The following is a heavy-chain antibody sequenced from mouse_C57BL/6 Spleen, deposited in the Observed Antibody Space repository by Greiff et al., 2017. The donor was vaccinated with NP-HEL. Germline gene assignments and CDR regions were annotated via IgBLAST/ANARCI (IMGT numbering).Heavy chain of an antibody. D-gene: IGHD2-5*01. CDR2: ISSGSSTI. V-gene: IGHV5-17*01. CDR1: GFTFSDYG. Sequence: EVQVVESGGGLVKPGGSLKLSCAASGFTFSDYGMHWVRQAPEKGLEWVAYISSGSSTIYYAHTVKGRFTISRDNAKNTLFLQMTSLRSEDTAMYYCATSYYSNYGLAYWGQGTLVTVSA. J-gene: IGHJ3*01. CDR3: ATSYYSNYGLAY.